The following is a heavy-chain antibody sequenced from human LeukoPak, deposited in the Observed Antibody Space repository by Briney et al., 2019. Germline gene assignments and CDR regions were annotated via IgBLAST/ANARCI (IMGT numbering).Heavy chain of an antibody. CDR1: GGSFSGYY. V-gene: IGHV4-59*08. D-gene: IGHD6-13*01. J-gene: IGHJ5*02. CDR2: IYYSGST. CDR3: ARSSSWYGWFDP. Sequence: SETLSLTCAVYGGSFSGYYWSWIRQPPGKGLEWIGYIYYSGSTNYNPSLKSRVTISVDTSKNQFSLKLSSVTAADTAVYYCARSSSWYGWFDPWGQGTLVTVSS.